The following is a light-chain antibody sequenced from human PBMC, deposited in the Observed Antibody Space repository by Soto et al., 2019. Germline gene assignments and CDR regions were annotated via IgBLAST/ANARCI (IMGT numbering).Light chain of an antibody. CDR3: SSYTSSSTYV. CDR2: DVS. V-gene: IGLV2-14*03. CDR1: SSDVGGYNY. Sequence: QSVLTQPASVSGSPGQSITISCTGTSSDVGGYNYVSWSQQHPGKAPQLMIYDVSKRPSGVSNRFSGSKSGNTASLTISGLQAEDEADYYCSSYTSSSTYVFGTGTKVTVL. J-gene: IGLJ1*01.